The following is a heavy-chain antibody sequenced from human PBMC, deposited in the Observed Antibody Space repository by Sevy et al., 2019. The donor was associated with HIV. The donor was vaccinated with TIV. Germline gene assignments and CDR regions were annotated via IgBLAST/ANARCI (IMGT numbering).Heavy chain of an antibody. CDR2: AYYNGGT. CDR3: ARDNWGSIDY. CDR1: GGSPDVFG. Sequence: SETLSLTCTFSGGSPDVFGWTWVRQPPGKGLEGIGYAYYNGGTNYNPSPKSRLTIPVGTSARQFSLHLNSVTAADTAIYYCARDNWGSIDYWGQGILVTVSS. J-gene: IGHJ4*02. D-gene: IGHD7-27*01. V-gene: IGHV4-59*01.